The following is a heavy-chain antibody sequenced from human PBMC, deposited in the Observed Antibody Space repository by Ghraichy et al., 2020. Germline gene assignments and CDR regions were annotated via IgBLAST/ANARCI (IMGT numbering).Heavy chain of an antibody. CDR1: GYTFSSYA. CDR3: AVDPYSYDTYYFYY. D-gene: IGHD5-18*01. Sequence: SVKVSCKASGYTFSSYAISWVRQAPGQGLEWMGGIIPIFGTANYAQKFQGRVTITADASTSTAYMELSSLRSEDTAVYYCAVDPYSYDTYYFYYWCQGTLVTVSS. CDR2: IIPIFGTA. V-gene: IGHV1-69*13. J-gene: IGHJ4*02.